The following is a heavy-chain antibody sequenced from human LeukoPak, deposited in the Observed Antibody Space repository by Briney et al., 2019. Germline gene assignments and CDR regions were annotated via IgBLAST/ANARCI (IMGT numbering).Heavy chain of an antibody. CDR2: ISGSGGST. CDR1: GFTFSSYA. D-gene: IGHD2-15*01. CDR3: AKDFPLYCSGGSCYSMSFDY. Sequence: GESLRLSCAASGFTFSSYAMSWVRQAPGKGLEWVSAISGSGGSTYYADSVKGRFTISRDNSKNTLYLQMNSLRAEDTAVYYCAKDFPLYCSGGSCYSMSFDYWGQGTLVTVSS. V-gene: IGHV3-23*01. J-gene: IGHJ4*02.